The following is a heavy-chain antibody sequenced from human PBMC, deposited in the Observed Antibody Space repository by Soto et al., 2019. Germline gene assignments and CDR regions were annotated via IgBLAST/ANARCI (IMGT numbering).Heavy chain of an antibody. Sequence: SETLSLTCTVSGGSISSSSYYWGWIRQPPGKGLEWIGSIYYSGSTYYNPSLKSRVTISVDTSKNQFSLKLSSVTAADTAVYYCARPPRGDYYYGMLVWGQGPPMTL. V-gene: IGHV4-39*01. CDR2: IYYSGST. CDR3: ARPPRGDYYYGMLV. J-gene: IGHJ6*02. CDR1: GGSISSSSYY. D-gene: IGHD3-10*01.